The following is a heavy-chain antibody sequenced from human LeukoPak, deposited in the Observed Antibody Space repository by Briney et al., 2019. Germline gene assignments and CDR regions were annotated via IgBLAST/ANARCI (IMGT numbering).Heavy chain of an antibody. D-gene: IGHD3-9*01. CDR3: ATVKYYDILTGYYSSPYYFDY. J-gene: IGHJ4*02. Sequence: ASVKVSCKVSGYTLTELSMHWVRQAPGKGLEWMGGFDPEDGETIYAQKFQGRVTVTEDTSTDTAYMELSSLRSEDTAVYYCATVKYYDILTGYYSSPYYFDYWGQGTLVTVSS. CDR1: GYTLTELS. CDR2: FDPEDGET. V-gene: IGHV1-24*01.